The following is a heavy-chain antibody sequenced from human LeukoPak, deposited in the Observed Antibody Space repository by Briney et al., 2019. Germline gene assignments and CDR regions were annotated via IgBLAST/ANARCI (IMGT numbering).Heavy chain of an antibody. V-gene: IGHV3-30*02. J-gene: IGHJ2*01. CDR3: VKEYAAGYWYFDL. D-gene: IGHD2-2*01. CDR2: IWYDGSNK. Sequence: GGSLRLSCAASGFTFSSYGMHWVRQAPGKGLEWVAVIWYDGSNKHYADSVKGRFTLSRDNSKNTVDLQMNSLTADDTAVYYCVKEYAAGYWYFDLWGRGTLVTVSS. CDR1: GFTFSSYG.